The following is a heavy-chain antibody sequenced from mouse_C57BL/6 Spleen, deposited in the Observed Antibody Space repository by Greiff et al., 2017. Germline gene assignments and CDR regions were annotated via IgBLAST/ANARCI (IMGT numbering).Heavy chain of an antibody. CDR1: GFNIKNTY. D-gene: IGHD1-1*01. J-gene: IGHJ4*01. V-gene: IGHV14-3*01. CDR2: IDPANGNT. CDR3: ARSDYGSSFYAMDY. Sequence: EVKLVESVAELVRPGASVKLSCTASGFNIKNTYMHWVKQRPEQGLEWIGRIDPANGNTKYAPKFQGKATITADTSSNTAYLQLSSLTAEDTAIYYCARSDYGSSFYAMDYWGQGTSVTVSS.